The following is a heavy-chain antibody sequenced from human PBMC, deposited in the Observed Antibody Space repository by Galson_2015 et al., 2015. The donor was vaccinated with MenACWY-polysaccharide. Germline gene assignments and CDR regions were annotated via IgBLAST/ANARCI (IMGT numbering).Heavy chain of an antibody. D-gene: IGHD2/OR15-2a*01. CDR2: ISYDGSKK. CDR3: AKELRTSYYYFDY. J-gene: IGHJ4*02. Sequence: SLRLSCAASGFTFSSYGMHWVRQAPGKGLEWMATISYDGSKKYYADSVKGRFTISRDSSKNTLYLQMSSLRLEDTVVYYCAKELRTSYYYFDYWGQGTLVTVSS. V-gene: IGHV3-30*18. CDR1: GFTFSSYG.